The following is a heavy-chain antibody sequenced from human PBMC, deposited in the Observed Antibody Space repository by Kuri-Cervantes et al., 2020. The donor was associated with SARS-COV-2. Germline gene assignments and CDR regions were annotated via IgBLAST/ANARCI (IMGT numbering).Heavy chain of an antibody. J-gene: IGHJ6*02. D-gene: IGHD2-2*01. Sequence: ETLSLTCAASGFTFSSYGMHWVRQATGKGLEWVSAIGTAGDPYYPGSVKGRYTISRENAKNSLYLQMNSLRAEDTAVYYCARGRWYCSSTSCYAPAKYGMDVWGQGTTVTVSS. CDR2: IGTAGDP. CDR3: ARGRWYCSSTSCYAPAKYGMDV. CDR1: GFTFSSYG. V-gene: IGHV3-13*05.